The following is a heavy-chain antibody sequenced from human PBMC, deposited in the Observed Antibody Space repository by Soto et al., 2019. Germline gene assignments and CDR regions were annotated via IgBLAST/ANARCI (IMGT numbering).Heavy chain of an antibody. CDR3: ARDTPNSNSDLGGY. CDR2: ISGGGDTT. D-gene: IGHD6-13*01. V-gene: IGHV3-23*01. CDR1: GFTFSSYG. Sequence: GGSLRLSCAASGFTFSSYGISWIRLSPGKGLEWVSVISGGGDTTYYTPSVKGRFTISRDDFRNTLYLQMNSLRTEDTAIYYCARDTPNSNSDLGGYWGQGTLVTVSS. J-gene: IGHJ4*02.